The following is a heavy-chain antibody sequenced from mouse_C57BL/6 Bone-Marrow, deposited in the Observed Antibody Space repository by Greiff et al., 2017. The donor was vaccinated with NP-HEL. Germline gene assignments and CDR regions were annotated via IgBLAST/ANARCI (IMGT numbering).Heavy chain of an antibody. CDR3: ARIPVTTKAMDY. Sequence: QVQLQQSGPGLVQPSQSLSITCTVSGFSLTSYGVHWVRQSPGKGLEWLGVIWSGGSTDYNAAFISRLSISKDNSKSQVFFKMNSLQADDTAIYYCARIPVTTKAMDYWGQGTSVTVSS. CDR1: GFSLTSYG. J-gene: IGHJ4*01. CDR2: IWSGGST. D-gene: IGHD2-12*01. V-gene: IGHV2-2*01.